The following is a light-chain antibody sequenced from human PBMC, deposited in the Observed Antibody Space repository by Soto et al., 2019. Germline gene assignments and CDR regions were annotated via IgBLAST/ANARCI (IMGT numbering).Light chain of an antibody. CDR3: LQNNSFPRT. V-gene: IGKV1-5*01. CDR1: QSISSW. CDR2: AAS. Sequence: DIHITQSPSTLSASVGDRVTITCRASQSISSWLAWYQQKPGKAPKRLIYAASSLLSGVPSRFSGSGSETEFTLTISSLQPEDFATYYCLQNNSFPRTFGQGTKVDIK. J-gene: IGKJ1*01.